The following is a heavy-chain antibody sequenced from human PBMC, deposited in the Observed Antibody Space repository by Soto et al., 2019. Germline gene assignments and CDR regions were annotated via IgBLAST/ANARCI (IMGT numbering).Heavy chain of an antibody. Sequence: GASVKVTCKASGYTFTSYDINWVRQATGQGLEWMGWMNPNSGNTGYAQKFQGRVTMTRNTSISTAYMELSSLRSEDTAVYYCARTLISAPTLDYWGQGTLVTVSS. CDR1: GYTFTSYD. J-gene: IGHJ4*02. D-gene: IGHD1-26*01. CDR3: ARTLISAPTLDY. CDR2: MNPNSGNT. V-gene: IGHV1-8*01.